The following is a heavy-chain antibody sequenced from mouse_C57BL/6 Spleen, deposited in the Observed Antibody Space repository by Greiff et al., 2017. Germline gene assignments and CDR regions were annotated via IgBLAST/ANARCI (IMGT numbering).Heavy chain of an antibody. Sequence: EVQRVESGPELVKPGASVKIPCKASGYTFTDYNMDWVKQSHGKSLEWIGDINPNNGGTIYNQKFKGKATLTVDKSSSTAYMELRSLTSEDTAVYYCAREEGSGYVNYAMDDWGQGTSVTVSS. J-gene: IGHJ4*01. CDR1: GYTFTDYN. CDR3: AREEGSGYVNYAMDD. D-gene: IGHD3-2*02. V-gene: IGHV1-18*01. CDR2: INPNNGGT.